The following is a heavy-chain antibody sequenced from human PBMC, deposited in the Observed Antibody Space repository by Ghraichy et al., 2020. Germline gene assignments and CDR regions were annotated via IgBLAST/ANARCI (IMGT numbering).Heavy chain of an antibody. D-gene: IGHD3-22*01. CDR3: ARDRYYQSSVRYGMDV. CDR2: IKQDGSEI. J-gene: IGHJ6*02. CDR1: GFTFTTYW. Sequence: GGSLRLSCAASGFTFTTYWMTWVRQAPGKGLEWVANIKQDGSEINYMDSVKGRFTISRDNTEKSLYLQMNSLRAEDTAVYYCARDRYYQSSVRYGMDVWGQGTTVIVSS. V-gene: IGHV3-7*01.